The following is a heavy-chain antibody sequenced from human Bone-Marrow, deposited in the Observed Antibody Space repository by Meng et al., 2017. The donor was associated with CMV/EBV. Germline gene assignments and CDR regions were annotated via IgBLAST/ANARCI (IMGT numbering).Heavy chain of an antibody. CDR3: ARPSSREGY. D-gene: IGHD6-13*01. V-gene: IGHV3-23*01. J-gene: IGHJ4*02. CDR2: ISGSGGST. Sequence: GESLKIPCAASGFTFSSYAMSWVRQAPGKGLEWVSAISGSGGSTYYADSVKGRFTISRDNSKNTLYLQMNSLRAEDTAVYYCARPSSREGYWGQGTLVTVSS. CDR1: GFTFSSYA.